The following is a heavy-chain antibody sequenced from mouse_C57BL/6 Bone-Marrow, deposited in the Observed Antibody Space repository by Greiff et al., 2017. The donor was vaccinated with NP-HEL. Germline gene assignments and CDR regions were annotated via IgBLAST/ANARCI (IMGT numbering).Heavy chain of an antibody. D-gene: IGHD2-10*01. CDR2: IDPNSGGT. CDR1: GYTFTSYW. CDR3: ARGDPAYTRYAMDY. J-gene: IGHJ4*01. Sequence: QVHVKQPGAELVKPGASVKLSCKASGYTFTSYWMHWVKQRPGRGLEWIGRIDPNSGGTKYNEKFKSKATLTVDKPSSTAYMQLSSLTSEDSAVYYCARGDPAYTRYAMDYWGQGTSVTVSS. V-gene: IGHV1-72*01.